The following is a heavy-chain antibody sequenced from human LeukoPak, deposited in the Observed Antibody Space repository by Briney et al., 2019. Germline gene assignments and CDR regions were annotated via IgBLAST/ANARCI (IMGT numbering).Heavy chain of an antibody. V-gene: IGHV3-49*04. J-gene: IGHJ4*02. Sequence: GGSLRLSCAASGFTFSSYWMSWVRQAPGKGLERVGFIRSKASGGTTECAASVKGRFTISRDDSKSIAYLQMNSLNTEDTAVYYCARDLGYCSGGSCEYWFDYWGQGTLVTVSS. CDR3: ARDLGYCSGGSCEYWFDY. CDR1: GFTFSSYW. CDR2: IRSKASGGTT. D-gene: IGHD2-15*01.